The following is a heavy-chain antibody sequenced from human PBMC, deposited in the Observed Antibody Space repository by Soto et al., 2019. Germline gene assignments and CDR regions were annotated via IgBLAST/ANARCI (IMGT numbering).Heavy chain of an antibody. J-gene: IGHJ5*02. V-gene: IGHV4-34*01. CDR1: GGSFSGYY. CDR3: ARGRSYDFWSGYYGNWFDP. Sequence: PAETLSLTCAVYGGSFSGYYWSWIRQPPGKGLEWIGEINHSGSTNYNPSLKSRVTISVDTSKNQFSLKLSSVTAAETAVYYCARGRSYDFWSGYYGNWFDPWGKGTLVTVSS. D-gene: IGHD3-3*01. CDR2: INHSGST.